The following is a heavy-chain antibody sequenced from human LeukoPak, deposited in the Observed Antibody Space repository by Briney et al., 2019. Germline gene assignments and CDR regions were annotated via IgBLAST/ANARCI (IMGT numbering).Heavy chain of an antibody. CDR1: GGSISSGDYY. V-gene: IGHV4-30-4*01. Sequence: SETLSLTCTVSGGSISSGDYYWSWIRQPPGKGLEWIGYIYYSGSTYYNPSLKSRVTISVDTSKNQFSLKLSSVTAADTAVYYCAREGFAYSSSSYHYYMDVWGKGTTVTVSS. D-gene: IGHD6-6*01. CDR3: AREGFAYSSSSYHYYMDV. CDR2: IYYSGST. J-gene: IGHJ6*03.